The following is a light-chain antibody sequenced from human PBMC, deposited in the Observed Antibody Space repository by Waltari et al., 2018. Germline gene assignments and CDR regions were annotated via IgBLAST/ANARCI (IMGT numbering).Light chain of an antibody. CDR1: QSISSW. CDR3: QQYNSFPYT. V-gene: IGKV1-5*03. CDR2: KAS. Sequence: DIQMTQSPSTLSAPVADRVTITCRASQSISSWLAWYQQKPGKAPKLLIYKASSLESGVPSRFSGSGSGTEFTLTISSLQPDDFATYYCQQYNSFPYTFGQGTKLEIK. J-gene: IGKJ2*01.